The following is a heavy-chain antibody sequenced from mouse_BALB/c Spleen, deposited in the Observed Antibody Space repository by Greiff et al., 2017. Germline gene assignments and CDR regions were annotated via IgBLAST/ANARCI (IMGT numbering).Heavy chain of an antibody. CDR3: ARDEGYYGSFDY. Sequence: EVMLVESGGGLVQPGGSRKLSCAASGFTFSSFGMHWVRQAPEKGLEWVAYISSGSSTIYYADTVKGRFTISRDNPKNTLFLQMTSLRSEDTAMYYCARDEGYYGSFDYWGQGTTLTVSS. CDR1: GFTFSSFG. J-gene: IGHJ2*01. D-gene: IGHD1-2*01. V-gene: IGHV5-17*02. CDR2: ISSGSSTI.